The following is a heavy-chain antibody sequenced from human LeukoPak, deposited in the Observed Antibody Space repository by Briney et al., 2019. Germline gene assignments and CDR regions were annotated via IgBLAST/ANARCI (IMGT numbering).Heavy chain of an antibody. CDR1: GGSFSGYY. CDR2: INNSGST. Sequence: SETLSLTCAVYGGSFSGYYWSWIRQPPGKGLEWLREINNSGSTNYNTSLKSRVTISVDTSKNHFSLKLSSVTAADTAVYYCARGRWDIVLMVYANWFDPWGQGTLVTVSS. D-gene: IGHD2-8*01. V-gene: IGHV4-34*01. J-gene: IGHJ5*02. CDR3: ARGRWDIVLMVYANWFDP.